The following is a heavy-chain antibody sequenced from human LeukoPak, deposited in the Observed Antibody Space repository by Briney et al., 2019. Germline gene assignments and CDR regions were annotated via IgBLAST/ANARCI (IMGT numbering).Heavy chain of an antibody. V-gene: IGHV1-69*13. J-gene: IGHJ4*02. Sequence: SVKVSCKASGGTFSSYAISWVRQAPGQGLEWMGGIIPIFGTANYAQKFQGRVTITADESTSTAYMELSSLRSEDTAVYYCARDRGYYDSSGYPYYFDYWGQGTLVTVPS. D-gene: IGHD3-22*01. CDR2: IIPIFGTA. CDR1: GGTFSSYA. CDR3: ARDRGYYDSSGYPYYFDY.